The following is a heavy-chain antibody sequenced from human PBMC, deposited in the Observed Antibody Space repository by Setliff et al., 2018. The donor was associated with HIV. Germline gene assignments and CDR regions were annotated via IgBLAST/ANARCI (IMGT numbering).Heavy chain of an antibody. CDR3: VTSSSWSSRLNF. CDR2: IYYSGST. Sequence: PSETLSLTCTVSGGSISSHYWSWIRQPPGKGLEWIGSIYYSGSTNYNASLKSRVSTSVDKSKNQFSLKLTSVTAADTAVYYCVTSSSWSSRLNFWGPGMLVTVSS. V-gene: IGHV4-59*11. CDR1: GGSISSHY. J-gene: IGHJ4*02. D-gene: IGHD2-2*01.